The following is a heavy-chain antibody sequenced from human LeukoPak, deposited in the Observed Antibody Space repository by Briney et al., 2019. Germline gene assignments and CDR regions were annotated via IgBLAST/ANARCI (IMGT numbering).Heavy chain of an antibody. CDR2: ISGSGGST. J-gene: IGHJ4*02. V-gene: IGHV3-23*01. CDR1: GFTFSGYA. CDR3: AKSPIFGVRREPFDY. D-gene: IGHD3-3*01. Sequence: GGSLRLSCAASGFTFSGYAMSWVRQAPGKGLEWVSAISGSGGSTYYADSVKGRFTISRDNSKNTLYLQMNSLRAEDTAVYYCAKSPIFGVRREPFDYWGQGTLVTVSS.